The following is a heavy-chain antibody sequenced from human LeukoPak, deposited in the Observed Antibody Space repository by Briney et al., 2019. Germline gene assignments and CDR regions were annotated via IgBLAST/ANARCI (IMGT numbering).Heavy chain of an antibody. CDR2: IYYSGST. CDR3: ARAQWAGTTLFDY. CDR1: GGSISSYY. J-gene: IGHJ4*02. V-gene: IGHV4-59*01. D-gene: IGHD1-1*01. Sequence: SETLSLTCTVSGGSISSYYWSWIRQPPGKGLEWIGYIYYSGSTNYNPSLKSRVTISVDTSKNQFSQKLSSVTAADTAVYYCARAQWAGTTLFDYWGQGTLVTVSS.